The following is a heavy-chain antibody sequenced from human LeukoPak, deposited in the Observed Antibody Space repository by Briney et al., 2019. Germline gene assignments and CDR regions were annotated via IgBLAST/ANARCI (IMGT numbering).Heavy chain of an antibody. CDR3: AREGRDGYKNYFDY. CDR2: INPNSGGT. D-gene: IGHD5-24*01. Sequence: GASVKVSCKXSGYTFTGYYMHWVRQAPGQGLEWMGLINPNSGGTNYAQKFQGRVTMTRDTSISTAYMELSRLRSDDTAVYYCAREGRDGYKNYFDYWGQGTLVTVSS. J-gene: IGHJ4*02. V-gene: IGHV1-2*02. CDR1: GYTFTGYY.